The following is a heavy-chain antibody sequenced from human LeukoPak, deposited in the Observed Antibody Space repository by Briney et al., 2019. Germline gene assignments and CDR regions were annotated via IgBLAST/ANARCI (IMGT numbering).Heavy chain of an antibody. V-gene: IGHV4-38-2*02. D-gene: IGHD3-9*01. CDR2: IYHSGST. CDR1: GYSISSGYY. CDR3: AREGSRYFDWLPVIDY. Sequence: TLSLTCAVSGYSISSGYYWGWIRQPPGKGLEWIGSIYHSGSTYYNPSLKRRVTISVDTSKNQFSLKLSSVTAADTAVYYCAREGSRYFDWLPVIDYWGQGTLVTVSS. J-gene: IGHJ4*02.